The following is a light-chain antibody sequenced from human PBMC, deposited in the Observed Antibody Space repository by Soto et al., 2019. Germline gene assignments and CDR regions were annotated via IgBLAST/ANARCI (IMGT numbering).Light chain of an antibody. J-gene: IGKJ1*01. Sequence: EIVVTQSPATLSVSPGESSTLSCRASQSVGSNLAWYQQKPGQAPRLLIYGASTRATDIPARFSGSGSGTEFALTINSLQSEDFAVYFSQQFNVWHRTFGQGTKVDIK. CDR3: QQFNVWHRT. CDR2: GAS. CDR1: QSVGSN. V-gene: IGKV3-15*01.